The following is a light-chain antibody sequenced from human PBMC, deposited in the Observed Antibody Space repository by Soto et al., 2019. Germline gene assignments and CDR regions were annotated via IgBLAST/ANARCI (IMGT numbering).Light chain of an antibody. CDR2: GAS. CDR3: QQYNNWPQT. CDR1: QSVSSN. Sequence: EIVMTQSPATLSVSPGERATLSCRASQSVSSNLAWYRQKPGQAPRLLSYGASTRATGIPARFSGSGSGTELNLTIINRQSEDFAVYFCQQYNNWPQTLGKGTKVEI. J-gene: IGKJ1*01. V-gene: IGKV3-15*01.